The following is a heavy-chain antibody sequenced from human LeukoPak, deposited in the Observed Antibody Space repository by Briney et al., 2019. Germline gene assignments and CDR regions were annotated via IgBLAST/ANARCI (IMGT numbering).Heavy chain of an antibody. CDR2: TSDNGITK. D-gene: IGHD4/OR15-4a*01. Sequence: GGSLRLSCAASGFTFSDFAITWIRRAPGKGLEWISKTSDNGITKHYADSVKGRFTISRDNAQNSVFLHMSSLRAEDTAVYYCARDRSPVVITISAALDIWGQGAMVTVSS. CDR1: GFTFSDFA. CDR3: ARDRSPVVITISAALDI. J-gene: IGHJ3*02. V-gene: IGHV3-11*01.